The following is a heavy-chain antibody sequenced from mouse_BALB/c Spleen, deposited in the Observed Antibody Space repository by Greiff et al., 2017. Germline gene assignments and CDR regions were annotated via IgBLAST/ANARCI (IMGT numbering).Heavy chain of an antibody. Sequence: VQLKQSGPELVKPGASVKISCKASGYSFTGYFMNWVMQSHGKSLEWIGRINPYNGDTFYNQKFKGKATLTVDKSSSTAHMELRSLASEDSAVYYCARYDDYYGSKYYYAMDYWGQGTSVTVSS. D-gene: IGHD1-1*01. CDR3: ARYDDYYGSKYYYAMDY. J-gene: IGHJ4*01. CDR2: INPYNGDT. V-gene: IGHV1-20*02. CDR1: GYSFTGYF.